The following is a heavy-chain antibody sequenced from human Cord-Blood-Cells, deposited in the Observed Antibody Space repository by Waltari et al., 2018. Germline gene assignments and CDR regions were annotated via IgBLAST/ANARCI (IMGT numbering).Heavy chain of an antibody. CDR3: ARDQGGSYY. D-gene: IGHD1-26*01. J-gene: IGHJ4*02. CDR1: GFTFSSYG. V-gene: IGHV3-21*01. Sequence: EVQLVESGGGLVQPGGPLRLSWAASGFTFSSYGSNWVRQAPGKGLGWVSSISSSSSYIYYADSVKGRFTISRDNAKNSLYLQMNSLRAEDTAVYYCARDQGGSYYWGQGTLVTVSS. CDR2: ISSSSSYI.